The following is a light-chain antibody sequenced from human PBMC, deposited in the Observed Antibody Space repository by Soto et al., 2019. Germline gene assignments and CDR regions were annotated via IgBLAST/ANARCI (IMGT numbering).Light chain of an antibody. CDR2: DTS. CDR3: QQYNNWPLT. J-gene: IGKJ4*01. CDR1: QNVHSN. V-gene: IGKV3-15*01. Sequence: EVVMTQSPATLSVSPGDGATLSCRASQNVHSNLAWYQQKPGQAPRLLIYDTSTRATDIPFRFSGGGSGTEFTLTISSLQSEDFAVYYWQQYNNWPLTFGGGTKVEIK.